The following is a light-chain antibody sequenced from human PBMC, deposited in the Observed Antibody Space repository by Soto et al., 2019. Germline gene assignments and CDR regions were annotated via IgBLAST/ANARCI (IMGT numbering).Light chain of an antibody. Sequence: DIQMTQSPSTLSASVGDRVTITCRASQSISSWLAWYQQKPGKAPNLLIYKASSLESGVPSRFSGSGSGTEFTLTISSPQPDDCATYYYQQYNSYPLTFGGGTKVEIK. CDR2: KAS. J-gene: IGKJ4*01. V-gene: IGKV1-5*03. CDR1: QSISSW. CDR3: QQYNSYPLT.